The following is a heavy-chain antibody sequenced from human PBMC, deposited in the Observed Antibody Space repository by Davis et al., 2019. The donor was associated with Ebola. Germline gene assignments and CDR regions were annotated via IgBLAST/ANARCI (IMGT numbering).Heavy chain of an antibody. CDR2: IIPIFGTA. CDR1: GGTFSSYA. Sequence: AASVKVSCKASGGTFSSYAISWVRQAPGQGLEWMGGIIPIFGTANYAQKFQGRVTITADESTGTAYMELSSVRSEDRAVYYCARGGGWGGSYYYYYYGMDVWGKGTTVTVSS. D-gene: IGHD1-26*01. J-gene: IGHJ6*04. V-gene: IGHV1-69*13. CDR3: ARGGGWGGSYYYYYYGMDV.